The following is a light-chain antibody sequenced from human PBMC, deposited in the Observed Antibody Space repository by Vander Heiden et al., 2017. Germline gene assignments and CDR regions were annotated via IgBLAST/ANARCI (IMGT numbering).Light chain of an antibody. CDR1: QGINDY. Sequence: DIPMTLSPSSVSASVGERVTLTCRASQGINDYLDWYEQRPGKAPQLLIYAASGVHAGVPSRFRGSGFGTEYTLTISGLQPEDFGTYFCQQAHTFPRTFGGGTRVEIK. V-gene: IGKV1-12*01. J-gene: IGKJ4*02. CDR3: QQAHTFPRT. CDR2: AAS.